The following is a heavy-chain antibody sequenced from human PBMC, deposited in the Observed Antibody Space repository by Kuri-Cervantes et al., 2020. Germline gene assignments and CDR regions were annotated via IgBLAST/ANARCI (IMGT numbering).Heavy chain of an antibody. CDR3: ARVCPAYSSGWYIYYYYGMDV. D-gene: IGHD6-19*01. Sequence: SVKVSCKASGGTFSSYAISWVRQAPGQGLEWMGGIIPIFGTANYAQKFQGRVTITADESTSTAYMELSSLRSEDTAVYYCARVCPAYSSGWYIYYYYGMDVWGQGTTVTVSS. CDR2: IIPIFGTA. J-gene: IGHJ6*02. CDR1: GGTFSSYA. V-gene: IGHV1-69*13.